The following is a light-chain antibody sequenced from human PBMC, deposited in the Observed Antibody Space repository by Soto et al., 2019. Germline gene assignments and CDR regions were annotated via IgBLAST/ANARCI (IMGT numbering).Light chain of an antibody. CDR2: KAS. V-gene: IGKV1-5*03. Sequence: DIQMTQSPSTLSASVGDRVSFPCRASQSISSWLAWYQQKPGKAPKLLIYKASSLESGVPSRFSGSGSGTEFTLTISSLQPDDFATYYCQQYNSYSWTFGQGTKVDNK. CDR3: QQYNSYSWT. CDR1: QSISSW. J-gene: IGKJ1*01.